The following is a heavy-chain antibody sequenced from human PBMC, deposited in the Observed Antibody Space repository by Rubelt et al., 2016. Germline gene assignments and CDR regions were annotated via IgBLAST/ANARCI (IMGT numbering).Heavy chain of an antibody. J-gene: IGHJ4*02. Sequence: KGLEWIGEINHSGSTNYNPSLKSRVTISVDTSKNQFSLKLSSVTAADTAVYYCARGSYSSSPLYFDYWGQGTLVTVSS. CDR2: INHSGST. CDR3: ARGSYSSSPLYFDY. D-gene: IGHD6-6*01. V-gene: IGHV4-34*01.